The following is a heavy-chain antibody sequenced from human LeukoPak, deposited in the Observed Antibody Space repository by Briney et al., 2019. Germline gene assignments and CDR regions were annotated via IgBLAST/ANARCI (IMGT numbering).Heavy chain of an antibody. CDR1: GFTFSSYA. J-gene: IGHJ4*02. D-gene: IGHD5-12*01. CDR2: ISGSGGST. V-gene: IGHV3-23*01. Sequence: GGSLRLSCAASGFTFSSYAMSWVRQAPGKGLEWVSAISGSGGSTYYADSVKGRFTISGDNSKNTLYLQMNSLRAEDTAVYYCAKVGGYDWKYGDYAYYFDYWGQGTLVTVSS. CDR3: AKVGGYDWKYGDYAYYFDY.